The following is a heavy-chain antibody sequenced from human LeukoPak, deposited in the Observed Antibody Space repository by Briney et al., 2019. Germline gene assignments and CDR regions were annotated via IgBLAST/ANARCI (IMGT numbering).Heavy chain of an antibody. V-gene: IGHV4-4*07. CDR1: GGSISSYY. Sequence: SETLSLTCTVSGGSISSYYWSWIRQPAGKGLEWIGRIYTSGSTNYNPSLKSRVTMSVDTSKNQFSLKLSSVTAADMAVYYCARDRRLGITIFGVAPLLPFDYWGQGTLVTVSS. CDR3: ARDRRLGITIFGVAPLLPFDY. D-gene: IGHD3-3*01. J-gene: IGHJ4*02. CDR2: IYTSGST.